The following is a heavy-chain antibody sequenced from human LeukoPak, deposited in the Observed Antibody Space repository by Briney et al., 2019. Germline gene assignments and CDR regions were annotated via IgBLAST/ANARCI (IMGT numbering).Heavy chain of an antibody. V-gene: IGHV4-39*01. CDR2: IYYSGST. D-gene: IGHD1-26*01. J-gene: IGHJ4*02. Sequence: SETLSLTCTVSGGSISSGGYYGGWVRQPPGKGLEWIASIYYSGSTYYNPSLKSRVTISVDTSKNQFSLKLSSVTAADTAVYYCARQMGRGSYFDYWGQGTLVAVSS. CDR3: ARQMGRGSYFDY. CDR1: GGSISSGGYY.